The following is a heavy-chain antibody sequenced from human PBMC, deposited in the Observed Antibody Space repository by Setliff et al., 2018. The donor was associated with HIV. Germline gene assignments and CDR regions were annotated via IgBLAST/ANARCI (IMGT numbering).Heavy chain of an antibody. V-gene: IGHV1-2*06. D-gene: IGHD2-15*01. Sequence: ASVKVSCKASGYTFTTYNINWVRQAPGQGLEWMGRINPNSGGTNYAQKFQGRVTMTRDTSISTAYMELSRLRSDDTAVYYCARDSRDIVVVIAPEPEPYYYYGMDVWGEGTTVTVSS. CDR1: GYTFTTYN. CDR2: INPNSGGT. CDR3: ARDSRDIVVVIAPEPEPYYYYGMDV. J-gene: IGHJ6*04.